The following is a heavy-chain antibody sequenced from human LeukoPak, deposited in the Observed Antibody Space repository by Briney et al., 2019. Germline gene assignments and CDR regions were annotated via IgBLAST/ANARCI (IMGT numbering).Heavy chain of an antibody. CDR3: ARPAHSMVRGKYFDY. CDR1: GYPIRTGYY. CDR2: ISHSGST. J-gene: IGHJ4*02. V-gene: IGHV4-38-2*02. D-gene: IGHD3-10*01. Sequence: SETLSLTCTVSGYPIRTGYYWDWIRQPPGKGLEWIATISHSGSTYYNPSLKSQVTISVDTSKNQFSLQLSSVTAADTAVYYCARPAHSMVRGKYFDYWGQGTLVTVSS.